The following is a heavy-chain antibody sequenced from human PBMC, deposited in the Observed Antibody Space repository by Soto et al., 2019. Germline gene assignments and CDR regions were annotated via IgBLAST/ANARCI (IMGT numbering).Heavy chain of an antibody. J-gene: IGHJ3*02. V-gene: IGHV1-8*01. CDR3: ARGAVVVVAATSDAFDI. D-gene: IGHD2-15*01. Sequence: ASVKVSCKASGYTFTSYDINWVRQATGQGLEWMGWMNPNSGNTGYAQKFQGRVTMTRNTSISTAYMELSSLRSEDTAVYYCARGAVVVVAATSDAFDIWGQGPMVTVSS. CDR1: GYTFTSYD. CDR2: MNPNSGNT.